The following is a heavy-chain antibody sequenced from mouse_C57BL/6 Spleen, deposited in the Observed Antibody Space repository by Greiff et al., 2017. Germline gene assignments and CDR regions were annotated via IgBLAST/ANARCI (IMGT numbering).Heavy chain of an antibody. CDR3: ARENGSSYAWFAY. CDR1: GYTFTDYN. V-gene: IGHV1-18*01. D-gene: IGHD1-1*01. Sequence: VQLKESGPELVKPGASVKIPCKASGYTFTDYNMDWVKQSHGKSLEWIGDINPNNGGTIYNQKFKGKATLTVDKSSSTAYMELRSLTSEDTAVYYCARENGSSYAWFAYWGQGTLVTVSA. CDR2: INPNNGGT. J-gene: IGHJ3*01.